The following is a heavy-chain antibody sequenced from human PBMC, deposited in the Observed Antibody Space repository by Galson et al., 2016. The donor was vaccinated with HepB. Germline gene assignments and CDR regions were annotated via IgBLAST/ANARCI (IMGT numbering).Heavy chain of an antibody. J-gene: IGHJ4*02. D-gene: IGHD1-26*01. CDR3: AKDGREGAVRSVHFDY. Sequence: SLRLSCATSGFTFKNYVMSWVRQAPGKGLQWVSAMSDSAGSAYYADSVKGRFTISKDNSKNMVNREMNSLRVEDTAVYYCAKDGREGAVRSVHFDYWGQGTLVTVSS. CDR1: GFTFKNYV. V-gene: IGHV3-23*01. CDR2: MSDSAGSA.